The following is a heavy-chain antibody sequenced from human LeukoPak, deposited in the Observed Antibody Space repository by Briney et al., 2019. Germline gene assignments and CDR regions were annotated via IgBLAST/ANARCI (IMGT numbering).Heavy chain of an antibody. CDR3: AGDYPVVPAAPGWFDP. V-gene: IGHV1-24*01. J-gene: IGHJ5*02. D-gene: IGHD2-2*01. Sequence: ASVKVSCKVSGYTLTELSMHWVRQAPGKGLEWMGGFDPEDGETIYAQKFQGRVTMTEDTSTDTAYMELSSLRSDDTAVYYCAGDYPVVPAAPGWFDPWGQGTLVTVSS. CDR1: GYTLTELS. CDR2: FDPEDGET.